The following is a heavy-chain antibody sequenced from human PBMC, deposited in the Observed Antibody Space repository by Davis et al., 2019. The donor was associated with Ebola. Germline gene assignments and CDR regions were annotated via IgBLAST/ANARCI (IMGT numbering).Heavy chain of an antibody. J-gene: IGHJ6*04. CDR1: GFPINNYW. D-gene: IGHD1-26*01. Sequence: PGGSLRLSCAVSGFPINNYWTHWVRQAPGKGLEWVSYISSSGSTIYYADSVKGRFTISRDNAKNSLYLQMNSLRAEDTAVYYCARVREDGMDVWGKGTTVTVSS. V-gene: IGHV3-11*01. CDR3: ARVREDGMDV. CDR2: ISSSGSTI.